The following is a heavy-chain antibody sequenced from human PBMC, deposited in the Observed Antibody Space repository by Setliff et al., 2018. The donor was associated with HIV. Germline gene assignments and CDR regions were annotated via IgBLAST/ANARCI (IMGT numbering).Heavy chain of an antibody. V-gene: IGHV4-59*11. CDR3: AGTSGYSSSWYPFDY. CDR1: GGSISGHY. CDR2: IYHSGST. J-gene: IGHJ4*02. D-gene: IGHD6-13*01. Sequence: ETLSLTCSVSGGSISGHYWSWIRQPPGKGLEWIGYIYHSGSTDYNPSLKSRVTISIDTSENRFSLNLTSVTAADTALYYCAGTSGYSSSWYPFDYWGQRTLVTVS.